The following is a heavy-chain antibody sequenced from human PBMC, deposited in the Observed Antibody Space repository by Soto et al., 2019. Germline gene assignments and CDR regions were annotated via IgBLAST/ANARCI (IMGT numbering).Heavy chain of an antibody. Sequence: QVQLVESGGGVVQPGRSLRLSCAASGFIFRNHAMHWVRQAPGKGLDWVAVISFDGANEFYADSVKGRFTISRDNSKNTLYLQMNSLGAEDTAVYYCARDAVDVTKLVDVSPIASWGQGTLFTVSS. J-gene: IGHJ4*02. CDR1: GFIFRNHA. D-gene: IGHD6-19*01. CDR2: ISFDGANE. CDR3: ARDAVDVTKLVDVSPIAS. V-gene: IGHV3-30*04.